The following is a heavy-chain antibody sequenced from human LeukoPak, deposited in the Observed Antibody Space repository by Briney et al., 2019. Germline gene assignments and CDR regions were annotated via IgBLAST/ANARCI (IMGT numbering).Heavy chain of an antibody. CDR3: ARAGSSSWYAYYYYGMDV. D-gene: IGHD6-13*01. Sequence: ASVKVSCKASGYTFTSYGISWVRQAPGQGLEWMGWISAYNGNTNYAQKLQGRVTMTTDTSTSTAYMELRSLRSDDTAVYYCARAGSSSWYAYYYYGMDVWGQGTTVTVSS. CDR1: GYTFTSYG. CDR2: ISAYNGNT. J-gene: IGHJ6*02. V-gene: IGHV1-18*01.